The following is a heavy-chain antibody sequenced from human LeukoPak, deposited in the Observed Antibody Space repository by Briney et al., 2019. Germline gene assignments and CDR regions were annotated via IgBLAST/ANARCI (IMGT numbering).Heavy chain of an antibody. D-gene: IGHD2-15*01. CDR2: IIPIFGTA. CDR3: ARKFCSGGSCYDDYGDFIGSGAFDI. Sequence: ASVKVSCKASGGTFSSCAISWVRQAPGQGLEWMGGIIPIFGTANYAQKFQGRVTITTDESTSTAYMELSSLRSEDTAVYYCARKFCSGGSCYDDYGDFIGSGAFDIWGQGTMVTVS. CDR1: GGTFSSCA. V-gene: IGHV1-69*05. J-gene: IGHJ3*02.